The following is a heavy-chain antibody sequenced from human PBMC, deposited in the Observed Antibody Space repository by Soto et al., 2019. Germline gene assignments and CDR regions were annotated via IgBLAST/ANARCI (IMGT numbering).Heavy chain of an antibody. Sequence: QVHLVESGGGLVKPGGSLRLSSATSGFTFSDYYMSWIRQAPGKGLEFVSYISPKGTYRTYADSVKGRFTISRDNAKNSLYLQVNSLRAEDTAVYYCSRGGGGGLFDLWGQGTFVTVSS. CDR1: GFTFSDYY. V-gene: IGHV3-11*06. D-gene: IGHD2-21*01. CDR3: SRGGGGGLFDL. CDR2: ISPKGTYR. J-gene: IGHJ5*02.